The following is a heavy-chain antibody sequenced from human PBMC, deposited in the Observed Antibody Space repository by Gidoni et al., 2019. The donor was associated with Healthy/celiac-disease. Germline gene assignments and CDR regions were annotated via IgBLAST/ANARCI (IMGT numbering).Heavy chain of an antibody. J-gene: IGHJ5*02. CDR3: ARGGRVVVVVAATSSYNWFDP. CDR2: INHSGST. V-gene: IGHV4-34*01. D-gene: IGHD2-15*01. Sequence: QVQLPQWGAGLLKPSETLSLTCAVYGGSFSGYYWSWSRQPPGKGLEWMGEINHSGSTNYNPSLKSRVTISVDTSKNQFSLKLSSVTAADTAVYYCARGGRVVVVVAATSSYNWFDPWGQGTLVTVSS. CDR1: GGSFSGYY.